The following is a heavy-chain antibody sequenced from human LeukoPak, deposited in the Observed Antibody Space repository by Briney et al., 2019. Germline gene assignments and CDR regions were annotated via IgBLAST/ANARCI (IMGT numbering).Heavy chain of an antibody. CDR1: GYTFTGYY. V-gene: IGHV1-2*02. J-gene: IGHJ5*02. CDR3: ARGTFSNWFDP. CDR2: INPNSGGT. Sequence: ASVTVSCTASGYTFTGYYMHWVRQAPGQGLEWMGWINPNSGGTNYAQKFQGRVTMTRDTFISTAYMELSRLRSDDTAVYYCARGTFSNWFDPWGQGTLVTVSS. D-gene: IGHD1-1*01.